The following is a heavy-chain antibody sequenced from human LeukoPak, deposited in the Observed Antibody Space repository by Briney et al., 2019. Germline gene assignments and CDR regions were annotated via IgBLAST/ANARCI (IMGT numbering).Heavy chain of an antibody. Sequence: SETLSLTCTVSGGSFSSYYWSWIRQPPGKGLEWIGYIHYSGSTNYNPSLKSRVTISVDTSKNQFSLKLSSVTAADTAVYYCARPPRGGIVLPRDAFDIWAQGTMVTVSS. V-gene: IGHV4-59*08. D-gene: IGHD3-16*01. CDR1: GGSFSSYY. CDR2: IHYSGST. CDR3: ARPPRGGIVLPRDAFDI. J-gene: IGHJ3*02.